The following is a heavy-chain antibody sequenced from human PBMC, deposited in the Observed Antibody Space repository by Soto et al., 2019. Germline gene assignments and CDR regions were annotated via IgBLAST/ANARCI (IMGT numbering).Heavy chain of an antibody. D-gene: IGHD6-19*01. CDR1: GFTFSSYA. CDR3: AKEIAVAGTSLYYYYYGMDV. CDR2: ISGSGGST. Sequence: PGGSLRLSCAASGFTFSSYAMSWVRQAPGKGLEWVSAISGSGGSTYYADSVKGRFTISRGNSKNTLYLQMNSLRAEDTAVYYCAKEIAVAGTSLYYYYYGMDVWGQGTTVTVSS. J-gene: IGHJ6*02. V-gene: IGHV3-23*01.